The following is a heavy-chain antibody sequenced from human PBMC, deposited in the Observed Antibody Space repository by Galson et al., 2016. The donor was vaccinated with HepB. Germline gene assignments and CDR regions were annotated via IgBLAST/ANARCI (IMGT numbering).Heavy chain of an antibody. J-gene: IGHJ4*02. CDR2: ISRSSGGT. Sequence: SLRLSCAASGFTFSNYAMSWVRQAPGKGLEWVSAISRSSGGTYYADSVKGRFTISRDNSKNTLYLQMNSLRAEDTAVYYCARDLPLLGWGQGTLVTVSS. CDR1: GFTFSNYA. V-gene: IGHV3-23*01. CDR3: ARDLPLLG. D-gene: IGHD2-15*01.